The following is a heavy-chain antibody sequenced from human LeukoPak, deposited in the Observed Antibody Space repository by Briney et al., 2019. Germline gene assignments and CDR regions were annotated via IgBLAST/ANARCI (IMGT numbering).Heavy chain of an antibody. CDR2: IKSDGSNT. Sequence: GGSLRLSCAASGFTFSSYWMHWVRQAPGKGLVWVSRIKSDGSNTNYADSVKGRFTISRDNSKNTLYLQMNSLRAEDTAVYYCAKDGYSMVRGSVNAFDIWGQGTMVTVSS. CDR1: GFTFSSYW. J-gene: IGHJ3*02. D-gene: IGHD3-10*01. V-gene: IGHV3-74*01. CDR3: AKDGYSMVRGSVNAFDI.